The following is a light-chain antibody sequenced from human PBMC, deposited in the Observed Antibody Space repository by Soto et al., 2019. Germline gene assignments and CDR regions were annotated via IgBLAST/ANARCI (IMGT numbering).Light chain of an antibody. CDR1: HSVSSN. Sequence: EIVMTQSPATLSVSPGERATLSCRASHSVSSNLAWYQQKPGQAPMLLIYGASTRATGIPARFSGSGSGTEFTLNISSLQSEDFAVYYCQQYNNWPKTFGQGTKVEIK. J-gene: IGKJ1*01. V-gene: IGKV3-15*01. CDR3: QQYNNWPKT. CDR2: GAS.